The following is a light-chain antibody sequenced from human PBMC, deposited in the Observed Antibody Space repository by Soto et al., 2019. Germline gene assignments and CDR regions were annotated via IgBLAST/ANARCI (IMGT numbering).Light chain of an antibody. Sequence: DIQRTQSPSSVSASVGDRVTITCRASQTLNNYLTWFQQKPGKAPYLLISDVSSLERGVPSRFSGSGSGTEFTLTISSMQPDDFATFYCQQYNGYSRTFGQGTKVDIK. V-gene: IGKV1-5*01. J-gene: IGKJ1*01. CDR1: QTLNNY. CDR3: QQYNGYSRT. CDR2: DVS.